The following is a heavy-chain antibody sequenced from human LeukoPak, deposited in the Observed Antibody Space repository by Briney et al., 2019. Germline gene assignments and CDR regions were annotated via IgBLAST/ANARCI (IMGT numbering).Heavy chain of an antibody. CDR2: IYNSGST. CDR3: AKHLTNAYYDMIWFDP. Sequence: SETLSLTCTVSGGSISGHYWSWIRQPPGKGPEWIGYIYNSGSTNYNPSLKSRVTISVDTSKNQFSLKLTSVTAADTAAYYCAKHLTNAYYDMIWFDPWGQGTLVTVSS. CDR1: GGSISGHY. J-gene: IGHJ5*02. V-gene: IGHV4-59*11. D-gene: IGHD3-16*01.